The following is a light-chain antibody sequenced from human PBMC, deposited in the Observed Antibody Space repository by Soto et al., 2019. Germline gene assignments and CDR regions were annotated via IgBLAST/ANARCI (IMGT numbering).Light chain of an antibody. J-gene: IGKJ1*01. Sequence: EIVLTQSPGTLSLSPGERATLSCRASQRIGSYLAWYQQKPGQTPRLLIYDASTRATGIPARFSGSGSGTDFTLTLTSLEPEDFAVYYCQQRSYWTPTWTFGQGTKVEIK. V-gene: IGKV3-11*01. CDR2: DAS. CDR1: QRIGSY. CDR3: QQRSYWTPTWT.